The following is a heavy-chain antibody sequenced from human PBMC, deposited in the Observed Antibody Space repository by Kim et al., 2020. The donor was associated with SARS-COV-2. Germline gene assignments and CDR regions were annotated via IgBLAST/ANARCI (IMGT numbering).Heavy chain of an antibody. CDR1: GFTFSSYA. Sequence: GGSLRLSCAASGFTFSSYAMHWVRQAPGKGLEWVAVIWYDGSKKYYAAAEKGCFIISRNNAKNTLYLQINRRAAEETTVYYASKEVDYGRNYYHHGMDA. J-gene: IGHJ6*01. V-gene: IGHV3-33*06. CDR2: IWYDGSKK. CDR3: SKEVDYGRNYYHHGMDA. D-gene: IGHD4-17*01.